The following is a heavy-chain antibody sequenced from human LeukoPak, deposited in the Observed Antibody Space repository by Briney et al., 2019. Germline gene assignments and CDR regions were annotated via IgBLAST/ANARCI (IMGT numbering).Heavy chain of an antibody. V-gene: IGHV1-2*02. J-gene: IGHJ5*02. CDR2: INPNSGGT. D-gene: IGHD6-19*01. CDR3: ARGLRTGYSSGWYGFWFDP. CDR1: GYTFTSYG. Sequence: ASVKVSCKASGYTFTSYGISWVRQAPGQGLEWMGWINPNSGGTNYAQKFQGRVTMTRDTSISTAYMELSRLRSDDTAVYYCARGLRTGYSSGWYGFWFDPWGQGTLVTVSS.